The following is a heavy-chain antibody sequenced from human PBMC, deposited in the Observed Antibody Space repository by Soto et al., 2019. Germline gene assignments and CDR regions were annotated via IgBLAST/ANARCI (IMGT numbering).Heavy chain of an antibody. CDR3: TVGAGWTTDY. V-gene: IGHV4-59*03. D-gene: IGHD6-19*01. CDR1: AGSISSNY. CDR2: IHHSGST. J-gene: IGHJ4*02. Sequence: QVQLQESGPGLVRPSETLSLTCTVSAGSISSNYWNWIRQAPGKGLEWIGLIHHSGSTNYNPSPKSRGTISLDTSMNQLSLKLSSVPAADTAVYYCTVGAGWTTDYWGQGTLVTVSS.